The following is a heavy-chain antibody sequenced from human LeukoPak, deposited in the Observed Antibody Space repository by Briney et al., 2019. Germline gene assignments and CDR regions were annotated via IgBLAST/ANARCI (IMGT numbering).Heavy chain of an antibody. CDR2: INHSGST. D-gene: IGHD2-2*02. J-gene: IGHJ4*02. V-gene: IGHV4-34*01. CDR1: GGSFSGYY. CDR3: AGGRRGYYSSTSCYTTGGYYFDY. Sequence: PSETLSLTCAVYGGSFSGYYWSWLRQTRGKGLEWIGEINHSGSTNYHPSLTSQFTISAVTSKNHFSVKLSSVPAADTAGYYCAGGRRGYYSSTSCYTTGGYYFDYWGQGTLVTVSS.